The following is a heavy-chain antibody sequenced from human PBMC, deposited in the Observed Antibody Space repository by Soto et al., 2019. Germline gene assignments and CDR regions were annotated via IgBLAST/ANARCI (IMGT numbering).Heavy chain of an antibody. V-gene: IGHV1-46*01. J-gene: IGHJ6*01. CDR2: INPSCGST. D-gene: IGHD4-4*01. CDR3: ARGGDRTVTIPLSYYYYVMDF. Sequence: ASVNVSCKASRYTFTSYYMHWVRQAPGQGLEWMGIINPSCGSTSYAQKFQGRVTMTRDTSTSTVYTELSSLRSEETAVYYCARGGDRTVTIPLSYYYYVMDFRAQETRVTAPQ. CDR1: RYTFTSYY.